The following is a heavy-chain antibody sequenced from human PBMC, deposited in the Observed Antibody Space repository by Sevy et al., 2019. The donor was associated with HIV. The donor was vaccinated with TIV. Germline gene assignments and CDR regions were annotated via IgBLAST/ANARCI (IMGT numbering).Heavy chain of an antibody. CDR2: IKSKTDGGKT. D-gene: IGHD4-17*01. J-gene: IGHJ4*02. Sequence: GGSLRLSCGASAFTFSRAWMSWVRQAPGKGLEWVGRIKSKTDGGKTDYDAPVKGRFTISRDDSKNTLYLQMNSLKTEATAVYYCTTEADYGDYAFDYWGQGTLVTVSS. CDR1: AFTFSRAW. V-gene: IGHV3-15*01. CDR3: TTEADYGDYAFDY.